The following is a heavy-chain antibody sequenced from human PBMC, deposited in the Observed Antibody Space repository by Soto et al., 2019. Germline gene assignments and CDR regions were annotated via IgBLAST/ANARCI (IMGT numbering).Heavy chain of an antibody. J-gene: IGHJ2*01. CDR2: ISGSGGST. D-gene: IGHD4-17*01. Sequence: EVQLLESGGGLVQPGGSLRLSCAASGFTFSSYAMNWVRQAPGKGLEWVSVISGSGGSTYYADSVKGRFTISRDNSKKRLYRQMSSLRAEATAVYDCGIRTVGWYFDLWGRGTLVTASS. V-gene: IGHV3-23*01. CDR3: GIRTVGWYFDL. CDR1: GFTFSSYA.